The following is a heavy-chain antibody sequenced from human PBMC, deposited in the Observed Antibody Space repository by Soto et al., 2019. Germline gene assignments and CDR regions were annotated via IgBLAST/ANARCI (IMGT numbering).Heavy chain of an antibody. V-gene: IGHV3-66*01. CDR3: ARAPEAVLRYFDWRDYYYMDV. Sequence: GGSLRLSCAASGFTVSSNYMSWVRQAPGKGLEWVSVIYSGGSTYYADSVKGRFTISRDNSKNTLYLQMNSLSAEDTAVYYCARAPEAVLRYFDWRDYYYMDVWGKGTTVTVSS. J-gene: IGHJ6*03. CDR2: IYSGGST. D-gene: IGHD3-9*01. CDR1: GFTVSSNY.